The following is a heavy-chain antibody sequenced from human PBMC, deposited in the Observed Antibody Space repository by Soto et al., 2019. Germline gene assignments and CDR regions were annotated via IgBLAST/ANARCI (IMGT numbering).Heavy chain of an antibody. CDR3: ARVPGRL. CDR1: GFSVSRNY. J-gene: IGHJ4*02. Sequence: KWVETGGGLIQPGTSLTLSCAASGFSVSRNYMTWVRQAPGKGLEWVSFVYSGGATFYADSVKGRFILSRDDSQNTMYLQMNNLRAEDTAVYYCARVPGRLWGRGTLVTVAS. D-gene: IGHD3-10*01. CDR2: VYSGGAT. V-gene: IGHV3-53*02.